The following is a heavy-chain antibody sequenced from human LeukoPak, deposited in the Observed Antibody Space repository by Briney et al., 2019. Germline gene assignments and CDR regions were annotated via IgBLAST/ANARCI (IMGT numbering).Heavy chain of an antibody. CDR2: IIPIFGTA. V-gene: IGHV1-69*13. D-gene: IGHD3-3*01. CDR1: GGTFSSYA. Sequence: SVKISCKASGGTFSSYAISWVRQAPGQGLEWMGGIIPIFGTANYAQKFQGRVTITADESTSTAYMELSSLRSEDTAVYYCARDIDFWSGYYKDKNWFDPWGQGTLVTVSS. J-gene: IGHJ5*02. CDR3: ARDIDFWSGYYKDKNWFDP.